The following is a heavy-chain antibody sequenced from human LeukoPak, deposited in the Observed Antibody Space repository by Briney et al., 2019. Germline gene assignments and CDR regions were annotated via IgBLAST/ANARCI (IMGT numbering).Heavy chain of an antibody. CDR2: IYYSGST. CDR3: AGNIVVVPTLYYGMDV. J-gene: IGHJ6*02. CDR1: GGSISSSSYY. Sequence: PSETLSLTCTVSGGSISSSSYYWGRIRQPPGKGLEWIGSIYYSGSTYYNPSLKSRVTISVDTSKNQFSLKLSSVTAADTAVYYCAGNIVVVPTLYYGMDVWGQGTTVTVSS. V-gene: IGHV4-39*01. D-gene: IGHD2-2*01.